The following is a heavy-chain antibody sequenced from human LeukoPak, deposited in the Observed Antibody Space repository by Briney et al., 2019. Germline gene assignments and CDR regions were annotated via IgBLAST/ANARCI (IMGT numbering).Heavy chain of an antibody. CDR2: ISWNSGSI. Sequence: GRSLRLSCAASGFTFDDYAMHWVRQAPGKGLEWVSGISWNSGSIGYADSVKGRFTISRDNAKNSLYLQMNSLRAGDTALYYCAKDPSPYYYDSSGPWGYFDYWGQGTLVTVSS. CDR3: AKDPSPYYYDSSGPWGYFDY. J-gene: IGHJ4*02. D-gene: IGHD3-22*01. V-gene: IGHV3-9*01. CDR1: GFTFDDYA.